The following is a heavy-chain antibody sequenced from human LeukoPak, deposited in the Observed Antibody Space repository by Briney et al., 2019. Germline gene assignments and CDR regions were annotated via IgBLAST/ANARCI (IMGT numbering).Heavy chain of an antibody. Sequence: PSETLSLTCAVYGGSFSGYYWSWIRQPPGKGLEWIGEINHSGSTNYNPSLKSRVTISVDTSKNQFSLKLSSVTAADTAVYYCAFARVRGVIIRDHYFDYWGQGTLVTVSS. J-gene: IGHJ4*02. V-gene: IGHV4-34*01. D-gene: IGHD3-10*01. CDR2: INHSGST. CDR3: AFARVRGVIIRDHYFDY. CDR1: GGSFSGYY.